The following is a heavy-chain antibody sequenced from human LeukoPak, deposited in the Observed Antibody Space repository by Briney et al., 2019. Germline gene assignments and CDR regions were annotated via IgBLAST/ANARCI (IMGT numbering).Heavy chain of an antibody. CDR3: ARRAPSAGYFDL. J-gene: IGHJ2*01. CDR1: GCSLSSGGYY. Sequence: SQTLSLTCTVSGCSLSSGGYYWRWIRQHPGKGLEWIGYIYYSGSTYYNPSLQSRITISMDTSKNQFSLKLSSVTAADTAVYFCARRAPSAGYFDLWGRGTLVTVSS. CDR2: IYYSGST. V-gene: IGHV4-31*03.